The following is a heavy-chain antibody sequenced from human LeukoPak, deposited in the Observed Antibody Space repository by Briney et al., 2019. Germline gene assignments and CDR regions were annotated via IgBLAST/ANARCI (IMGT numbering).Heavy chain of an antibody. Sequence: GGSLRLSCAASGFNFCTYWMTWVRQAPGKGLECVANIKLDGSETYYVDSVKGRFTITRDNAKNSLYLQLNSLRVEDTAVYYCVSGRVAWPHWGQGTLVTVSS. V-gene: IGHV3-7*01. J-gene: IGHJ4*02. CDR3: VSGRVAWPH. D-gene: IGHD5-24*01. CDR1: GFNFCTYW. CDR2: IKLDGSET.